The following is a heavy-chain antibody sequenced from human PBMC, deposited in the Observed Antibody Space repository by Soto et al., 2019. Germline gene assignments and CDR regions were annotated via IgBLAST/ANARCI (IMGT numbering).Heavy chain of an antibody. J-gene: IGHJ5*02. V-gene: IGHV4-34*01. D-gene: IGHD6-13*01. Sequence: PSETLSLTCAVYGGSFSDYYWSWIRQPPAKGLEWIGEINHSGSANYNPSLKSRVTMSVDTSKNQFSLELSSVTAADTAVYYCARSTGSWPQNWFGPWGQGTLVTVSS. CDR2: INHSGSA. CDR1: GGSFSDYY. CDR3: ARSTGSWPQNWFGP.